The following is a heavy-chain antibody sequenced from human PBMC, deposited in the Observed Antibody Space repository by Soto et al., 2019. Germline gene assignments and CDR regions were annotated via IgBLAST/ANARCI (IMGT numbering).Heavy chain of an antibody. CDR1: GFTFSSYS. Sequence: EVQLVESGGGLVQPGGSLRLSCAASGFTFSSYSMNWVRQAPGKGLEWVSYISSSSSTIYYADSVKGRFTISRDNAKNSLYLKMNSLRDEDTAVYYCARRPLSSGWEVWYFDLWGRGTLVTVSS. CDR2: ISSSSSTI. D-gene: IGHD6-19*01. J-gene: IGHJ2*01. CDR3: ARRPLSSGWEVWYFDL. V-gene: IGHV3-48*02.